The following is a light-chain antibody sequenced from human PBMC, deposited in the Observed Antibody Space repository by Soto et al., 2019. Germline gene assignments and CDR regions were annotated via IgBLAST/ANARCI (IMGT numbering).Light chain of an antibody. J-gene: IGKJ1*01. CDR3: QQYTDWPLT. V-gene: IGKV3-20*01. CDR1: QIVTSNY. Sequence: EVVMTQSPATLSVSPGERATLSCRASQIVTSNYLAWYQQKPGQAPRLLIYGVSSRATGVPDRFSGSGSGTDFTLTISRLEPEDFAVYYCQQYTDWPLTFGQGTKVEVK. CDR2: GVS.